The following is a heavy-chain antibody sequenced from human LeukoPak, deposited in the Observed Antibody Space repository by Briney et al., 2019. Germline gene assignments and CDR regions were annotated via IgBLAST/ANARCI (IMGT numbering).Heavy chain of an antibody. Sequence: LSLTCTASGCSISSYYWSWIRQPPGKGLEWIGYIYYSGSTNYNPSLKSRVTISVDTSKNQFSLKLSSVTAADTAVYYCARGTVPYYYYYGMDVWGQGTTVTVSS. CDR1: GCSISSYY. CDR3: ARGTVPYYYYYGMDV. J-gene: IGHJ6*02. CDR2: IYYSGST. V-gene: IGHV4-59*01. D-gene: IGHD3/OR15-3a*01.